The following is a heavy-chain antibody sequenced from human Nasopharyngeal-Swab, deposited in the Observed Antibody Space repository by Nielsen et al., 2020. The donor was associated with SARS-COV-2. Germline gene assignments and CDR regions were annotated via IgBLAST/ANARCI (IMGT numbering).Heavy chain of an antibody. D-gene: IGHD2-21*02. CDR3: ARSRLPGVFSVTASWYFDL. J-gene: IGHJ2*01. Sequence: WIRQPPGKGLEWVSVIYSGGSRHYADSVKGRFTISRDNPKNALYLQMNSLRAEDTAVYYCARSRLPGVFSVTASWYFDLWGRGTLVTVSS. V-gene: IGHV3-53*01. CDR2: IYSGGSR.